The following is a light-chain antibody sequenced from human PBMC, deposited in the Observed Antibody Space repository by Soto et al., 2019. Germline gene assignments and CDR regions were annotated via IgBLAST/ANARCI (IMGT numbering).Light chain of an antibody. CDR3: CSYTRTSNHYF. CDR1: SSDIGGYDY. V-gene: IGLV2-14*01. Sequence: QSALTQPASVSGSPGQSITISCTGTSSDIGGYDYVYWYQQRPGTAPKLIIYEVRYRPSGVSNRFSGSKSGNTASLTISRLQAEDEADYYCCSYTRTSNHYFFGRGTKVTVL. CDR2: EVR. J-gene: IGLJ1*01.